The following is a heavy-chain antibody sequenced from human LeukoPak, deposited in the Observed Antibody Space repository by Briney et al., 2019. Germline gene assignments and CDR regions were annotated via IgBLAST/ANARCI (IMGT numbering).Heavy chain of an antibody. Sequence: ASVKVSCKASGYTFTGYHMHWVRQAPGQGLEWMGWINPNSGGTNYAQKFQGRVTMTRDTSISTAYMDLSRLRSDDTALYYCARGVEGYSGYDAFDYWGQGTLVTVSS. CDR3: ARGVEGYSGYDAFDY. CDR1: GYTFTGYH. D-gene: IGHD5-12*01. J-gene: IGHJ4*02. V-gene: IGHV1-2*02. CDR2: INPNSGGT.